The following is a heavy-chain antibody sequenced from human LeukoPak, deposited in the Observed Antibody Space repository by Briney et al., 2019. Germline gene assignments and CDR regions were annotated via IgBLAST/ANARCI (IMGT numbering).Heavy chain of an antibody. Sequence: GASVKVSCKASGGTFSSYAISWVRQAPGQGLEWMGGIIPIFGTATYAQKFQGRVTITTDESTSTAYMELSSLRSEDTAVYYCARVPNCSGGSCYPDYFDYWGQGTLVTVSS. V-gene: IGHV1-69*05. CDR1: GGTFSSYA. CDR2: IIPIFGTA. D-gene: IGHD2-15*01. J-gene: IGHJ4*02. CDR3: ARVPNCSGGSCYPDYFDY.